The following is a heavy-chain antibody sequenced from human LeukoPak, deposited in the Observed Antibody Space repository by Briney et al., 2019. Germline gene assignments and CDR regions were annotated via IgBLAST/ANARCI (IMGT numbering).Heavy chain of an antibody. J-gene: IGHJ4*02. D-gene: IGHD6-19*01. CDR3: ARHSIGYSSGWYMGYYFDY. Sequence: SETLSLTCTVSGGSISSYYWSWIRQPPGKGLEWIGYIYYSGSTNYNPSLKSRVTISVDTSKNQFSPKLSSVTAADTAVYYCARHSIGYSSGWYMGYYFDYWGQGTLVTVSS. CDR2: IYYSGST. CDR1: GGSISSYY. V-gene: IGHV4-59*08.